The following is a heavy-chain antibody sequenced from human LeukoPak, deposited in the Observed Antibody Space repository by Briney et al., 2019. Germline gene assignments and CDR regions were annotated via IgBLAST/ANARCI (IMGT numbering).Heavy chain of an antibody. D-gene: IGHD3-10*01. V-gene: IGHV4-59*01. CDR1: GGSFSGYY. CDR2: IYYSGST. CDR3: ARESGSGSHWDY. Sequence: SETLSLTCAVYGGSFSGYYWSWIRQPPGKGLEWIGYIYYSGSTNYNPSLKSRVTISVDTSKNQFSLKLSSVTAADTAVYYCARESGSGSHWDYWGQGTLVTVSS. J-gene: IGHJ4*02.